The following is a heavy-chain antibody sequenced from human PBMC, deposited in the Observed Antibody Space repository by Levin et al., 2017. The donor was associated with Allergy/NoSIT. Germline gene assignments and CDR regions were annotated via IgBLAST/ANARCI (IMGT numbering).Heavy chain of an antibody. CDR2: ISYSGRTT. CDR1: GFTFDSYA. J-gene: IGHJ4*02. CDR3: ATEHAGDRSGWYNRNIQAY. D-gene: IGHD6-19*01. Sequence: QPGGSLRLSCAVSGFTFDSYAMSWVRQAPGKGLEWVSAISYSGRTTYYADSVKGRFTISRDNSKDTLYLQMNSLRAEDTAIYFCATEHAGDRSGWYNRNIQAYWGQGTLVTVSS. V-gene: IGHV3-23*01.